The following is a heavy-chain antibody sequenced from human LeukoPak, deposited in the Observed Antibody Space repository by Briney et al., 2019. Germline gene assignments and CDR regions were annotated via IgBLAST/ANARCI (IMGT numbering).Heavy chain of an antibody. CDR2: IYHIGST. Sequence: PSETLSLTCGVPGYSISRGYYWAWIRPPPGKGLEWIGTIYHIGSTYYNPSLESRVTISVDTSKNEFSLNLNSVTAADTAVYYCAGAGWIITSGIDYWGQGALVTVSS. D-gene: IGHD1-20*01. CDR1: GYSISRGYY. J-gene: IGHJ4*02. V-gene: IGHV4-38-2*01. CDR3: AGAGWIITSGIDY.